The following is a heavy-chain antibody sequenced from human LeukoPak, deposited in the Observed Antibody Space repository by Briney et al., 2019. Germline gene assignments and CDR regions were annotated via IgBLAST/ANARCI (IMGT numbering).Heavy chain of an antibody. V-gene: IGHV3-21*01. CDR2: ISSSSSYI. J-gene: IGHJ3*02. CDR3: ARDADQLTIFGVVPEGNAFDI. CDR1: GFTFSDYS. Sequence: PGGSLRLSCAASGFTFSDYSMNWVRQAPGKGLEWVSSISSSSSYIYYADSVKGRFTISRDNARNSLYLQMNSLRVEDTAVYYCARDADQLTIFGVVPEGNAFDIWGQGTMVTVSS. D-gene: IGHD3-3*01.